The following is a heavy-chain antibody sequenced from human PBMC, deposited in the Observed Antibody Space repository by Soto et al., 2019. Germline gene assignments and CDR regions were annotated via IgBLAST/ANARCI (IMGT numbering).Heavy chain of an antibody. Sequence: SETLSLTCAVYGGSFSGYYWSWIRQPPGKGLEWIGEINHSGSTNYNPSLKSRVTISVDTSKNQFSLKLSSVTAADTAVYYCARGRDDDFWSGYYRIRQPLFDPWGQGTLVTVSS. CDR1: GGSFSGYY. V-gene: IGHV4-34*01. J-gene: IGHJ5*02. CDR3: ARGRDDDFWSGYYRIRQPLFDP. CDR2: INHSGST. D-gene: IGHD3-3*01.